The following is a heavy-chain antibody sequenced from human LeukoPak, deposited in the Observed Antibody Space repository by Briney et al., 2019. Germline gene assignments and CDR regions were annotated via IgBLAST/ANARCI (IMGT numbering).Heavy chain of an antibody. D-gene: IGHD6-13*01. V-gene: IGHV3-48*03. CDR2: ISRSATTI. J-gene: IGHJ4*02. CDR1: GFTLSSYE. CDR3: ARVGALSSSWLLY. Sequence: GGSLRLSCAASGFTLSSYEMNWVRQAPGKGLEWVSSISRSATTIYYADSVKGRFTISRDNAKNSLYLQMNSLRAEDTAVYFCARVGALSSSWLLYWGQGTLVTVSS.